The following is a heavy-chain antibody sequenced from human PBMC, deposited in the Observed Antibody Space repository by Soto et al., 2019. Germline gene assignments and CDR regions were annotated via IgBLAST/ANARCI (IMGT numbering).Heavy chain of an antibody. CDR3: ARGMRGSQYYYYMDV. CDR2: ISSSGSTI. Sequence: PGGSLRLSCGASGFTFGDYYMSWIRQAPGKGLEWVSYISSSGSTIYYADSVKGRFIISRDNAKNSLYLQMNSLRAEDTAVYYCARGMRGSQYYYYMDVRGKGTTVTVSS. D-gene: IGHD6-19*01. J-gene: IGHJ6*03. CDR1: GFTFGDYY. V-gene: IGHV3-11*01.